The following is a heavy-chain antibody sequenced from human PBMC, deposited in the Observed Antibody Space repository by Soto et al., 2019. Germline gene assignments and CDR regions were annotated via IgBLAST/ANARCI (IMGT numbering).Heavy chain of an antibody. CDR3: ARDFYYCGSGTMGGYFDY. Sequence: EVQLVESGGGLVQPGGSLRLSCAASGLTVSSNYMSWVRQAPGKGLEWVSVIYSGGSTYYADSVKGRFTISRDNSKNTLYLQMNSLRAEDTAVYYCARDFYYCGSGTMGGYFDYWGQGTLVTVSS. J-gene: IGHJ4*02. V-gene: IGHV3-66*01. CDR1: GLTVSSNY. CDR2: IYSGGST. D-gene: IGHD3-10*01.